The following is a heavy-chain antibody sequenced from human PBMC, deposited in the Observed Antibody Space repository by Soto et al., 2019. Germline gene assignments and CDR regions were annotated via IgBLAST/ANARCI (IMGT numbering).Heavy chain of an antibody. Sequence: PGGSLRLSCAASGFTFSSYGMHWVRRAPGKGLEWVALIYFDGSNKYYADSVKGRFTISRDNSKNTLYLQMNSLRAEDTAVYYCAKDLYCSSTSCYTGDYYYYGMDVWGQGTTVTVSS. CDR1: GFTFSSYG. CDR3: AKDLYCSSTSCYTGDYYYYGMDV. J-gene: IGHJ6*02. CDR2: IYFDGSNK. D-gene: IGHD2-2*02. V-gene: IGHV3-30*02.